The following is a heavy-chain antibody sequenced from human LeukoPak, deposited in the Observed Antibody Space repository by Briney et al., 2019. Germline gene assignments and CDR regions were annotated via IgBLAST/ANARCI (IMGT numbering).Heavy chain of an antibody. CDR3: ASKLLYGNWFDP. CDR1: GGTFSSYA. CDR2: FIPIFGTA. J-gene: IGHJ5*02. Sequence: SVKLSCKASGGTFSSYAISWVRQAPGQGHEWMGGFIPIFGTANNAQKSQGRVTITADESTRTAYMELSRLRSEDTAVYYCASKLLYGNWFDPWGQGTLVTVSS. D-gene: IGHD2-2*02. V-gene: IGHV1-69*13.